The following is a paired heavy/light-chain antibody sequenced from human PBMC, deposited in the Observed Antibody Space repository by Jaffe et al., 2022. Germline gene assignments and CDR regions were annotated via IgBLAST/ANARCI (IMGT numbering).Heavy chain of an antibody. D-gene: IGHD6-19*01. V-gene: IGHV3-23*01. CDR2: ISDNGGAT. J-gene: IGHJ4*02. CDR3: ARDPGFSSGSDYFDY. Sequence: EVQLLESGGGLVQPGGSLRLSCADSGFTFSSYAIVWVRQAPGKGLEWVSSISDNGGATYYADSVKGRFTISRDNSKNTLYLQMNSLRVEDTAIYYCARDPGFSSGSDYFDYWGQGTLVTVSS. CDR1: GFTFSSYA.
Light chain of an antibody. CDR1: QSVSSN. CDR2: GAS. Sequence: EIVMTQSPATLSVSPGERATLSCRASQSVSSNLAWYQQKPGQAPRLLIYGASTRATGLPARFSGSGSGTEFTLTITSLQSEDFAVYYCHHRGTFGGGTKVEIK. CDR3: HHRGT. J-gene: IGKJ4*01. V-gene: IGKV3-15*01.